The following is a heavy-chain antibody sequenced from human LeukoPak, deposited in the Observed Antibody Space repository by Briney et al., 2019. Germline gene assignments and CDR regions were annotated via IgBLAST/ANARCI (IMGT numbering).Heavy chain of an antibody. V-gene: IGHV3-21*01. Sequence: PGGSLRLSCAASGFTFSSYSMNWVRQAPEKGLEWVSSISSSSSYIYYADSVKGRFTISRDNAKNSLYLQMNSLRAEDTAVYYCARDKNYDFWSGYYGGVDYYYYGMDVWGQGTTVTVSS. CDR1: GFTFSSYS. D-gene: IGHD3-3*01. CDR2: ISSSSSYI. J-gene: IGHJ6*02. CDR3: ARDKNYDFWSGYYGGVDYYYYGMDV.